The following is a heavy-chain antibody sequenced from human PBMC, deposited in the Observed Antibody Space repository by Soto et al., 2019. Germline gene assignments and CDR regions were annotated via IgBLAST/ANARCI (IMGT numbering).Heavy chain of an antibody. CDR2: IRNKANNYAT. V-gene: IGHV3-73*01. CDR1: GVTFSGSA. J-gene: IGHJ1*01. CDR3: TPFYGDYGAY. Sequence: EVQLVESGGGLVQPGGSLKLSCAASGVTFSGSAMHWVRQASGKGLEWVGRIRNKANNYATAYAASVKGRFTISRDDSKNTAYLQMNSLKTEDTALYYCTPFYGDYGAYWGQGTLVTVSS. D-gene: IGHD4-17*01.